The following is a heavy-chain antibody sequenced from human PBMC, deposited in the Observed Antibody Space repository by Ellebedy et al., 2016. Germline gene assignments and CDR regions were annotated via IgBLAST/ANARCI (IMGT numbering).Heavy chain of an antibody. J-gene: IGHJ4*02. V-gene: IGHV3-7*03. CDR1: GFTFTTFW. CDR2: IKEDGSER. Sequence: GGSLRLSCAASGFTFTTFWMSWVRQAPGKGLEWVANIKEDGSERHYVDSVEGRFTISRDNAKNSLYLKMDNLGAEDTAVYYCARGGNHFFSHWGQGNLVTVSS. D-gene: IGHD4-23*01. CDR3: ARGGNHFFSH.